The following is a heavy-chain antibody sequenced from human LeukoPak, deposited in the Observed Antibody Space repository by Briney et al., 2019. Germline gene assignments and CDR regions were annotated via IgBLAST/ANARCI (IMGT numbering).Heavy chain of an antibody. CDR1: GGSISSGGYY. J-gene: IGHJ4*02. Sequence: SQTLSLTCTVSGGSISSGGYYWSWNRQHPGKDLEWIGYIYYSGSTYYNPSLKSRVTISVDTSKNQFSLKLSSVTAADTAVYYCARVQEWFGELLYRIFDYWGQGTLVTVSS. CDR2: IYYSGST. V-gene: IGHV4-31*03. D-gene: IGHD3-10*01. CDR3: ARVQEWFGELLYRIFDY.